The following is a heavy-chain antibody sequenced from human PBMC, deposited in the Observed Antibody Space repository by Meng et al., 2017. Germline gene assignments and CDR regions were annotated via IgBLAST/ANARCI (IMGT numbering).Heavy chain of an antibody. Sequence: VQLVECGGGLGKPGGALRLSCVASRFSVTAAWMSWVRQAPGKGLEWVGRINSNSDGGTTDYDAPVKGRFTISRDDSKNTLYLQMNSLITEDTAVYFCATGAAAADHWGQGTLVTVSS. CDR2: INSNSDGGTT. CDR3: ATGAAAADH. D-gene: IGHD6-13*01. CDR1: RFSVTAAW. J-gene: IGHJ4*02. V-gene: IGHV3-15*01.